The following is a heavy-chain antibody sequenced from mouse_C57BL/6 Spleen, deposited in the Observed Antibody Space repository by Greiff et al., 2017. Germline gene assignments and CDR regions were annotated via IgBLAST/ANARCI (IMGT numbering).Heavy chain of an antibody. CDR3: ASSGYYAQIAY. CDR2: INPNNGGT. Sequence: EVQVVESGPELVKPGASVKISCKASGYTFTDYYMNWVKQSHGKSLEWIGDINPNNGGTSYNQKFKGKATLTVDKSSSTAYMELRSLTSEDSAVYYCASSGYYAQIAYWGQGTLVTVSA. J-gene: IGHJ3*01. V-gene: IGHV1-26*01. CDR1: GYTFTDYY. D-gene: IGHD2-3*01.